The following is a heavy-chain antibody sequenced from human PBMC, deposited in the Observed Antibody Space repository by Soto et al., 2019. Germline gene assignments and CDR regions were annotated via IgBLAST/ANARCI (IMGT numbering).Heavy chain of an antibody. D-gene: IGHD2-8*01. J-gene: IGHJ3*02. Sequence: QVQLVESGGGVVQPRRSLRLSCAASGFTFSSYGMHWVRQAPGKGLEWVAVISYDGSNKYYADSVKGRFTISRDNSKNTLYLQMNSLRAEDTAVYYCARSPRRRSYVYDAFDIWGQGTMVTVSS. CDR1: GFTFSSYG. CDR3: ARSPRRRSYVYDAFDI. CDR2: ISYDGSNK. V-gene: IGHV3-30*03.